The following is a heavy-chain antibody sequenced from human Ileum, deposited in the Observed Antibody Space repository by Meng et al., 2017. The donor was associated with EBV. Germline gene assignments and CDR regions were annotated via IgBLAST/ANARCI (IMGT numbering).Heavy chain of an antibody. CDR1: GDSISSNTG. J-gene: IGHJ4*02. CDR2: IYHSGST. CDR3: ASGRDYAWHS. Sequence: VTLRGSGQGLVKPWGPLSPTCPVSGDSISSNTGWSWVRQPPGKGLEWIGEIYHSGSTNYNPSFKSRVTMSVDKSKNQISLNLSSVTAADTAVYYCASGRDYAWHSWGRGTLVTVSS. V-gene: IGHV4-4*02. D-gene: IGHD4-17*01.